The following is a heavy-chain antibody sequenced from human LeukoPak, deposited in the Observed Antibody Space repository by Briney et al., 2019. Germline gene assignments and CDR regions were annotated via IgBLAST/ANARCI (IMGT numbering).Heavy chain of an antibody. CDR3: ARDTEMATINDY. D-gene: IGHD5-24*01. J-gene: IGHJ4*02. Sequence: ASVKVSCKASGYTFTGYFIHWVRQPPGQGLEWMGWVDPDSGGTNYAQKFQGRVTMTRDTSVNTAYMELSRLRSDDTAVYYCARDTEMATINDYWGQGTLVTVSS. CDR1: GYTFTGYF. CDR2: VDPDSGGT. V-gene: IGHV1-2*02.